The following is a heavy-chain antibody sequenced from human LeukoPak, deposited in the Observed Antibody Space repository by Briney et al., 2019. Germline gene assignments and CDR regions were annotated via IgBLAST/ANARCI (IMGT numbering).Heavy chain of an antibody. J-gene: IGHJ3*02. D-gene: IGHD2/OR15-2a*01. Sequence: PGGSLRLSCAASGFTFSSYSMNWVRQAPGKGLEWVSSISSSSSYIYYADSVKGRFTISRDNAKNTLYLQMNSLRAEDTAVYYCARPSNSNYASLDAFDIWGQGTMVTVSS. V-gene: IGHV3-21*06. CDR2: ISSSSSYI. CDR3: ARPSNSNYASLDAFDI. CDR1: GFTFSSYS.